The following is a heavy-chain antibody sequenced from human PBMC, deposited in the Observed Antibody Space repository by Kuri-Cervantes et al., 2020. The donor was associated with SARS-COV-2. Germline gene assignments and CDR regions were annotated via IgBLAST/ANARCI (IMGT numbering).Heavy chain of an antibody. CDR3: SRDSRSSYPVLYDRYYYSYMDV. CDR2: INHSGST. J-gene: IGHJ6*03. CDR1: GGSFSGYY. D-gene: IGHD3-3*01. Sequence: ESLKISCAFYGGSFSGYYRSWIRQPPGKGLEWSGEINHSGSTKYNPSLKSRVTISVDTYKTQFSLKLSSVTAADTAVYFCSRDSRSSYPVLYDRYYYSYMDVWGKGTTVTVSS. V-gene: IGHV4-34*01.